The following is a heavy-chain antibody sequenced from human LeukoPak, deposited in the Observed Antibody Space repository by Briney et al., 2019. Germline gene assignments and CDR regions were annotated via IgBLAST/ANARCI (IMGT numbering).Heavy chain of an antibody. V-gene: IGHV5-51*01. CDR1: GYTFTNYW. D-gene: IGHD3-3*01. J-gene: IGHJ4*02. CDR2: IYPGDSDT. Sequence: KVSCKASGYTFTNYWIGWVRQMPGKGLEWMGIIYPGDSDTRYSPSFQGQVTISADKSISTAYLQWSSLKASDTAMYYCARHTRDFVDYWGQGTLVTVSS. CDR3: ARHTRDFVDY.